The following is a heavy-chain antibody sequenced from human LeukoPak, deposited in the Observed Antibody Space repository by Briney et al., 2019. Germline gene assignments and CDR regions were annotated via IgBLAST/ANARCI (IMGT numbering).Heavy chain of an antibody. CDR2: IKQDGSEK. CDR1: GYTFTSYG. Sequence: ASVKVSCKASGYTFTSYGISWVRQAPGKGLEWVANIKQDGSEKYYVDSVKGRFTISRDNAKNSLYLQMNSLRAEDTAVYYCARDGPAFDIWGQGTMVTVSS. CDR3: ARDGPAFDI. V-gene: IGHV3-7*01. J-gene: IGHJ3*02.